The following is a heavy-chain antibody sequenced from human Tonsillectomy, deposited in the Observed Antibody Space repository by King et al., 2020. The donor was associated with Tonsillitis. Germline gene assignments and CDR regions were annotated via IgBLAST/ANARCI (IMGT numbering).Heavy chain of an antibody. CDR3: ARDVSYNDGSGYVYAMVV. V-gene: IGHV3-21*01. Sequence: EVQLVESGGGLVKPGGSLRLSCEASGFTFTSYTMNWVRQAPGKGLEWVSSISISSSYIYYADSLKGRFTISRDNARNSLYLQMNSLRGEDTAVYYCARDVSYNDGSGYVYAMVVWAQGTTVTLSS. J-gene: IGHJ6*01. CDR1: GFTFTSYT. D-gene: IGHD3-22*01. CDR2: ISISSSYI.